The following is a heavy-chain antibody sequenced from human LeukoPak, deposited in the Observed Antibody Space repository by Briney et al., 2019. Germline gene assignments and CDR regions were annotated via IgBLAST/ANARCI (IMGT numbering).Heavy chain of an antibody. V-gene: IGHV1-18*01. CDR1: GYTFSSYG. Sequence: ASVKVSCKASGYTFSSYGISWVRQAPGQGLEWMGWISGYDGNTNYAQRLQGRVTMTTDTSTSTAYMELRSLRSDDTAVYYCARGYCSSTSCYALDYWGQGTLVTVSS. J-gene: IGHJ4*02. CDR3: ARGYCSSTSCYALDY. D-gene: IGHD2-2*01. CDR2: ISGYDGNT.